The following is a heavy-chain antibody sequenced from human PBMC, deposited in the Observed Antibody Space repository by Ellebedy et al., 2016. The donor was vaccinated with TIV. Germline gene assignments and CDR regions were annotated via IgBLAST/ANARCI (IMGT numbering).Heavy chain of an antibody. CDR1: GGSISSGGHY. CDR2: IYYSGSI. J-gene: IGHJ1*01. V-gene: IGHV4-31*03. CDR3: ARGPGYSYANDFGYFQL. D-gene: IGHD2-8*01. Sequence: MPSETLSLTCTVSGGSISSGGHYWTWIRQHPGRGLEWIAYIYYSGSIYYNPSLESRVSISIDTSKNRFSLKLNSVTAADTAVYYCARGPGYSYANDFGYFQLWGQGTLVTVSS.